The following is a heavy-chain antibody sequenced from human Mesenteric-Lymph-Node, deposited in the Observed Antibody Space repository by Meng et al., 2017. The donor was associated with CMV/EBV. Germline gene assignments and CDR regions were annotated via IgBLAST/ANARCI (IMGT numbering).Heavy chain of an antibody. J-gene: IGHJ4*02. D-gene: IGHD3-10*01. Sequence: YSFTTDWIGWVRQMPGKGLKWMGIIYPGDSDTRYNPSFQGQVTISADKSISTAYLQWSSLKASDTAMYYCARSSYGSGSYEGAVFDYWGQGTLVTVSS. CDR1: YSFTTDW. V-gene: IGHV5-51*01. CDR2: IYPGDSDT. CDR3: ARSSYGSGSYEGAVFDY.